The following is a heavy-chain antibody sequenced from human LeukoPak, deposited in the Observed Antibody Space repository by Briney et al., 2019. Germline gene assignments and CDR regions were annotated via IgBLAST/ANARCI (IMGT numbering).Heavy chain of an antibody. J-gene: IGHJ4*02. CDR3: ARPAVAGLRAGGYDY. V-gene: IGHV3-74*01. CDR2: ISSDGSII. CDR1: GFSFSSNW. D-gene: IGHD6-19*01. Sequence: GGSLRLSCAASGFSFSSNWMHWVRQAPGKGLVWVSRISSDGSIINYADSVKGRFTISRDNAKSTLYLQMNSLRVEDTAVYYCARPAVAGLRAGGYDYWGQGTLVTVSS.